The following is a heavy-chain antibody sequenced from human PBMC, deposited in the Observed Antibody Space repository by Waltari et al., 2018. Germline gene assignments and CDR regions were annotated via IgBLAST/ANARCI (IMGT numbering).Heavy chain of an antibody. D-gene: IGHD3-10*01. V-gene: IGHV3-74*03. CDR1: GFRFSNYW. Sequence: EEQLLESGGGLVQPGDSLRLSCAASGFRFSNYWMNWVRQAPGKGLVGVARISNDETTLTYADSVKGLFTISRDNAKNTVYLQMKRLRADDTAVYYCARLAPRTYRSPVPGRHYYYGMDVWGQGTTVTVSS. CDR3: ARLAPRTYRSPVPGRHYYYGMDV. CDR2: ISNDETTL. J-gene: IGHJ6*02.